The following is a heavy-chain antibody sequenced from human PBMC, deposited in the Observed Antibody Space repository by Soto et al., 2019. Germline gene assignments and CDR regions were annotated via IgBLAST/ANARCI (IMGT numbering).Heavy chain of an antibody. CDR2: IWYDGSQK. J-gene: IGHJ4*02. V-gene: IGHV3-33*01. CDR1: GFTFSRYG. CDR3: ARDLGHFSSGSAYFDY. D-gene: IGHD3-10*01. Sequence: QVQLVESGGGVFQPGTSLRLSCAASGFTFSRYGFHWVRQAPGKGLEWVAVIWYDGSQKFYADSVRGRFTISRDDSKNTLYLQMNGLRAEDTAVYYCARDLGHFSSGSAYFDYWGQGTLVSFSS.